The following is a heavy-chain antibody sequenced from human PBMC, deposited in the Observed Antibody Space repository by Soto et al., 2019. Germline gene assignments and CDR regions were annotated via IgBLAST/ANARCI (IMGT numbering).Heavy chain of an antibody. CDR3: IVVPAAKKYYFDY. D-gene: IGHD2-2*01. V-gene: IGHV1-69*02. Sequence: SVKVSCKASGGTFSSYTISWVRQAPGQGLEWMGRIIPILGIANYAQKFQGRVTITADKSTSTAYMELSSLRSEDTAVYYCIVVPAAKKYYFDYWGQGTLVTVSS. CDR1: GGTFSSYT. CDR2: IIPILGIA. J-gene: IGHJ4*02.